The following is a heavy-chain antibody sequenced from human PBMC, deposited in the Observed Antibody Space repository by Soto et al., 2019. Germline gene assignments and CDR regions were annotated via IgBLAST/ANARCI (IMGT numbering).Heavy chain of an antibody. V-gene: IGHV4-31*03. CDR1: GDSISGGDYY. D-gene: IGHD3-9*01. Sequence: SETLSLTCTVAGDSISGGDYYWSWIRQHPTKGLEWIGYIYYSGSTTYNTSLRSRISMSVDTSNNQVSLKLSSVTAADTAVYYCARGPRLTGFYKGWFDSWGQGTLVT. CDR2: IYYSGST. J-gene: IGHJ5*01. CDR3: ARGPRLTGFYKGWFDS.